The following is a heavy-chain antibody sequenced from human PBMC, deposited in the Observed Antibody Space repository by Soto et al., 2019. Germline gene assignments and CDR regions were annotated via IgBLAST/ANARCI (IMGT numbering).Heavy chain of an antibody. J-gene: IGHJ4*02. CDR1: SGSISRYY. Sequence: PSETLSLTCTVSSGSISRYYWSWIRQPPGKGLEWIGDIYYSGSTNYNPSLKSRVTISVDTSRNQFSLRLRSVSAADTAVYYCAGAIHFYYWGQGTLVTVSS. V-gene: IGHV4-59*01. CDR2: IYYSGST. CDR3: AGAIHFYY.